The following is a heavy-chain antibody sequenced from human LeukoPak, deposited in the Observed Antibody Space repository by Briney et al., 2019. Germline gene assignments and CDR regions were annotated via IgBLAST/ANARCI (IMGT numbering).Heavy chain of an antibody. CDR3: ARRFSSSWYFDY. Sequence: GESLEISCKGSGYSFSGEWIGWVRQMPGKGLEWMGNIYPGDSDTRYSPSFQGQVTISADKSINTAYLQWSSLKAPDTAMYYCARRFSSSWYFDYWGLGTLVTVSS. CDR1: GYSFSGEW. D-gene: IGHD6-13*01. CDR2: IYPGDSDT. V-gene: IGHV5-51*01. J-gene: IGHJ4*01.